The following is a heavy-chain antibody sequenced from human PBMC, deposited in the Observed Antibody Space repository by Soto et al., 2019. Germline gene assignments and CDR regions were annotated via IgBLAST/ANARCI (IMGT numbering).Heavy chain of an antibody. CDR3: ARGYCSGCSCYEIRENWFDP. CDR1: GYTFTSYG. D-gene: IGHD2-15*01. J-gene: IGHJ5*02. V-gene: IGHV1-18*01. CDR2: ISAYNGNT. Sequence: ASVKVSCKASGYTFTSYGISWVRQAPGQGLEWMGWISAYNGNTNYAQKLQGRVTMTRDTSTSTVYMELSSLRSEDTAVYYCARGYCSGCSCYEIRENWFDPWGQGTLVTVSS.